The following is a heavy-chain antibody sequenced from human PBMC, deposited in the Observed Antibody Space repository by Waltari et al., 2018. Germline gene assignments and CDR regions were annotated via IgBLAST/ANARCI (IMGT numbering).Heavy chain of an antibody. CDR1: GFTFSSYG. J-gene: IGHJ6*02. CDR2: IWYDGSNK. D-gene: IGHD3-10*01. Sequence: QVQLVESGGGVVQPGRSLRLSCAASGFTFSSYGMHWVRQAPGQGLEWVEVIWYDGSNKYYADSVKGRFTISRDNSKNTLYLQMNSLRAEDTAVYYCARTAEGFGEPSGSYGMDVWGQGTTVTVSS. CDR3: ARTAEGFGEPSGSYGMDV. V-gene: IGHV3-33*01.